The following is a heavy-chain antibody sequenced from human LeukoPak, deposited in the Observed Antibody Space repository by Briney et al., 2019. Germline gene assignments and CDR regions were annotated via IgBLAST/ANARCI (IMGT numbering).Heavy chain of an antibody. D-gene: IGHD2-2*03. J-gene: IGHJ4*02. V-gene: IGHV3-23*01. CDR3: AKDRSVLGIVVVPAAIGY. Sequence: GGSLRLSCAASGLTFSSYAMSWVRQAPGKGLEWVSAISGSGGSTYYADSVKGRFTISRDNSKNTLYLQMNSLRAEDTAVYYCAKDRSVLGIVVVPAAIGYWGQGTLVTVSS. CDR1: GLTFSSYA. CDR2: ISGSGGST.